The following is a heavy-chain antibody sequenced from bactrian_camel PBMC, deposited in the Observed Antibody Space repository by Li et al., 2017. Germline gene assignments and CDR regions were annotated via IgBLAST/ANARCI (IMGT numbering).Heavy chain of an antibody. J-gene: IGHJ4*01. D-gene: IGHD2*01. CDR1: GFTFSYYP. CDR2: ISNDGVQT. Sequence: DVQLVESGGGLVQPGGSLRLSCAASGFTFSYYPMTWVRQTPGKGLEWVSSISNDGVQTRYTDSVMGRFTISRDNAKNTLYLQLNRLKTEDTGMYYCIKDGSPFRGTDRWRTTARGQGTQVTVS. V-gene: IGHV3S42*01.